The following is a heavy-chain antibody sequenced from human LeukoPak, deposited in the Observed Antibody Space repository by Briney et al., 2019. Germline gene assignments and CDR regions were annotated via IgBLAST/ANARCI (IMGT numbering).Heavy chain of an antibody. D-gene: IGHD3-10*01. V-gene: IGHV3-74*01. CDR3: ARDSRYHSGWGSYQPYWFDP. Sequence: GWSLRLSCAASGFTFNLYWIHWVRQPPGKGLEWLSRISDDGTTTNYADSVKGRFTISRDNAKNTLYLQMHSLRVDDTAVYYCARDSRYHSGWGSYQPYWFDPWGQGTLVTVSS. CDR2: ISDDGTTT. CDR1: GFTFNLYW. J-gene: IGHJ5*02.